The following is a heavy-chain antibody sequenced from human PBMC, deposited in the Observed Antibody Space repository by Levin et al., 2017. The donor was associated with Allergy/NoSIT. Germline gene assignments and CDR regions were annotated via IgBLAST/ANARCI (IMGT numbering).Heavy chain of an antibody. Sequence: GGSLRLSCAASGFTFDEYAMHWVRQAPGKGLEWVSGISWNRDSIGYADSVKGRFTISRDNAKKTLYLQMNSLRAEDTALYYCAKDQFSYSSGGPSFDPWGQGTLVTVSS. J-gene: IGHJ5*02. V-gene: IGHV3-9*01. D-gene: IGHD6-25*01. CDR3: AKDQFSYSSGGPSFDP. CDR1: GFTFDEYA. CDR2: ISWNRDSI.